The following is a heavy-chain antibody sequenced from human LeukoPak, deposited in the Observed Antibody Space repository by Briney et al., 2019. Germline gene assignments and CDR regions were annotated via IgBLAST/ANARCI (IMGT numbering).Heavy chain of an antibody. CDR2: IYYSGST. D-gene: IGHD3-10*01. J-gene: IGHJ6*04. Sequence: SETLSLTCTVSGGSVSSGSYYWSWIRQPPGKGLEWIGYIYYSGSTNYNPSLKSRVTISVDTSKSQFSLKLSSVTAADTAVYYCARGSTYYYGSGSYYYYYGMDVWGKGTTVTVSS. CDR3: ARGSTYYYGSGSYYYYYGMDV. CDR1: GGSVSSGSYY. V-gene: IGHV4-61*01.